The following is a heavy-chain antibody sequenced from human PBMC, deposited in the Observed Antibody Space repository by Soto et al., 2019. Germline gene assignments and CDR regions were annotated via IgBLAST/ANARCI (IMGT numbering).Heavy chain of an antibody. Sequence: GSLRLSCVASGLTFGSRAMSWVRQSPGEGLEWVSTITDTGGDAKYADSVRGRFAISRDNSKNTLYLQMSALRAEDSAIYFCVRGPKGSYPGSRIFDFWGRGTLVTVSS. D-gene: IGHD3-10*01. CDR2: ITDTGGDA. CDR3: VRGPKGSYPGSRIFDF. V-gene: IGHV3-23*01. J-gene: IGHJ4*02. CDR1: GLTFGSRA.